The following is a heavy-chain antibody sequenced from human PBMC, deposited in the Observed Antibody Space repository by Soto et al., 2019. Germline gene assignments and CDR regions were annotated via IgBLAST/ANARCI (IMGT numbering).Heavy chain of an antibody. CDR1: GYTFTSYG. CDR2: ISAYNGNT. J-gene: IGHJ1*01. D-gene: IGHD2-21*02. CDR3: ARPEMAEYCGGDCYSQYFQH. V-gene: IGHV1-18*04. Sequence: ASVKVSCKASGYTFTSYGISWVRQAPGQGLEWMGWISAYNGNTNYAQKLQGRVTMTTDTSTSTAYMELRSLRSDDTAVYYCARPEMAEYCGGDCYSQYFQHWGQDTLVTVSS.